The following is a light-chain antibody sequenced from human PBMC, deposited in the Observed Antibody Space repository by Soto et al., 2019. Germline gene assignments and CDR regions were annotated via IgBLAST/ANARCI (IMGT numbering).Light chain of an antibody. CDR2: LEGSGSY. CDR3: ETWDSNTLRM. J-gene: IGLJ3*02. CDR1: SGHSSYI. Sequence: QLVLTQSSSASASLGSSVKLTCTLSSGHSSYIIAWHQQQPGKAPRYLMKLEGSGSYNKGSGVPDRFSGSSSGADRYLTISNLQFEDEADYYCETWDSNTLRMFGGGTKLTVL. V-gene: IGLV4-60*02.